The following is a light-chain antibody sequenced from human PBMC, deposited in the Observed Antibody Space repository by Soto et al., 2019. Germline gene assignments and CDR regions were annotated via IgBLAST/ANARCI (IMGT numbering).Light chain of an antibody. V-gene: IGKV3-15*01. CDR1: QSVDSR. CDR3: QQYGSSGT. Sequence: IVMTQSPATLPVSPGERATLSFRTSQSVDSRLAWYQHKPGQAPRLLIYGASNRATGIPARFSGSGSGTEFTLTISRLEPEDFAVYYCQQYGSSGTFGQGTKVDIK. J-gene: IGKJ1*01. CDR2: GAS.